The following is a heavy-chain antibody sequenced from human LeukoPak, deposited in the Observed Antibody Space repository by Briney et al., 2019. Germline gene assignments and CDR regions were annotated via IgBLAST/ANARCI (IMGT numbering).Heavy chain of an antibody. D-gene: IGHD3-10*01. CDR1: GFTFSSYA. Sequence: GGSLRLSCAVSGFTFSSYAMSWVRQAPGKGLEWVSAISGSGGSTYYADSVKGRFTISRDNAKNSLYLQMDSLRAEDTALYYCAKDKIFGGELDYWGQGTLVTVSS. CDR2: ISGSGGST. J-gene: IGHJ4*02. V-gene: IGHV3-23*01. CDR3: AKDKIFGGELDY.